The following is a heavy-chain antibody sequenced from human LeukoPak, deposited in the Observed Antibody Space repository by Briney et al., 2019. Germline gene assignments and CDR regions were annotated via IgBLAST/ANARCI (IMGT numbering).Heavy chain of an antibody. D-gene: IGHD2-2*01. CDR3: ARDRGACSSTSCPGSLNHAFDI. V-gene: IGHV4-31*03. CDR1: GGSISSGGYY. Sequence: TLSLTCTVPGGSISSGGYYWSWIRQHPGKGLKWIGYIYYSGSTYYNPSLQSRVSISVDTSKKQFSLKLSSVTAADTAVYYCARDRGACSSTSCPGSLNHAFDIWGQGTMVTVSS. CDR2: IYYSGST. J-gene: IGHJ3*02.